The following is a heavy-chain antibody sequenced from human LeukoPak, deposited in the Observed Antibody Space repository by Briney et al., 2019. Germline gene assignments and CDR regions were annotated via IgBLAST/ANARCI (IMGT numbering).Heavy chain of an antibody. CDR2: VNLQGST. CDR3: AREGGPYRPLDY. Sequence: PSGTLSLTCGVSGGSITNTNYWTWVRQPPGKGLEWIGEVNLQGSTNYNPSLMGRVAISVDTSEDHISLQLTSVTAADTAVYYCAREGGPYRPLDYSGQGTLVTVSS. V-gene: IGHV4-4*02. CDR1: GGSITNTNY. J-gene: IGHJ4*02.